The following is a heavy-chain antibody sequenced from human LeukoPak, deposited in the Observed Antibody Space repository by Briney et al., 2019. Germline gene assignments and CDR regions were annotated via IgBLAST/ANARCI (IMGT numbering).Heavy chain of an antibody. V-gene: IGHV3-74*03. CDR1: GFTFSSYW. J-gene: IGHJ4*02. D-gene: IGHD3-10*01. CDR3: AKARRYYGSGSRYPSPLYYFDY. Sequence: GGSLRLSCAASGFTFSSYWMHWVRQAPGKGLVWVSRINSDGSSTTYADSVKGRFTISRDNSKNTLYLQMNSLRAEDTAVYYCAKARRYYGSGSRYPSPLYYFDYWGQGTLVTVSS. CDR2: INSDGSST.